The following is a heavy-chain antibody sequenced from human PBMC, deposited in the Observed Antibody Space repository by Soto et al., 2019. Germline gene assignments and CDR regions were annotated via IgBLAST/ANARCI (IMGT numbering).Heavy chain of an antibody. CDR3: ARRPHCSGGICYYGLDN. CDR1: GYTFTNSD. J-gene: IGHJ4*02. CDR2: MNPDSGHA. D-gene: IGHD2-15*01. Sequence: ASVKVSCKASGYTFTNSDINWVRQAPGQGLEWMGWMNPDSGHAAYAQKFQGRVTLTTSTSTSTVYMEMRSLGSEDTAVYYCARRPHCSGGICYYGLDNWGQGTLVTVSA. V-gene: IGHV1-8*01.